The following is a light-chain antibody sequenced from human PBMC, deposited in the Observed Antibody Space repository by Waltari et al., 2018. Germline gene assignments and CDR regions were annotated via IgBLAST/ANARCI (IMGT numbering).Light chain of an antibody. Sequence: QSALTQPASVSGSPGQSITISCTGTDSDVGAYNYVSWYQQHPGKAPELMSYDVTNRPPGFANRCSGSKSGKPASLTLSGLQAEDEADYYCSSYTSGSLWVFGGGTKLTVL. CDR3: SSYTSGSLWV. V-gene: IGLV2-14*03. J-gene: IGLJ3*02. CDR2: DVT. CDR1: DSDVGAYNY.